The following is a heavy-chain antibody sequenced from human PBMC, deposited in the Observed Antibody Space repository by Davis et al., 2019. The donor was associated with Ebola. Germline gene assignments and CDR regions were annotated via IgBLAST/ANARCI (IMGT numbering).Heavy chain of an antibody. CDR1: GYTFTSYG. J-gene: IGHJ6*02. CDR2: ISAYNGNT. V-gene: IGHV1-18*01. Sequence: ASVKVSCKASGYTFTSYGISWVRQAPGQGLEWMGWISAYNGNTNYAQKLQGRVTMTTDTSTSTAYMELSSLRSEDTAVYYCARVLCSSTSCLTYYYGMDVWGQGTTVTVSS. CDR3: ARVLCSSTSCLTYYYGMDV. D-gene: IGHD2-2*01.